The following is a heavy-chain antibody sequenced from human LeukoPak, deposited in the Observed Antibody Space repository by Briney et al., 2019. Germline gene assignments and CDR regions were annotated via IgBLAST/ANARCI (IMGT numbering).Heavy chain of an antibody. J-gene: IGHJ3*02. Sequence: ASVKVSCKASGGTFSSYAISWVRQAPGQGLEWMGGIIPIFGTANYAQKFQGRVTITTDESTSTAYMELSSLRSEDTAVYYCARDLRITGTTLGAFDIWGQGTMVTVSS. CDR3: ARDLRITGTTLGAFDI. CDR1: GGTFSSYA. D-gene: IGHD1-7*01. V-gene: IGHV1-69*05. CDR2: IIPIFGTA.